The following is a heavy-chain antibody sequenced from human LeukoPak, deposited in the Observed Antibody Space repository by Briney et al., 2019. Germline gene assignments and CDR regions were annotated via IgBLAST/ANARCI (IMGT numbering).Heavy chain of an antibody. D-gene: IGHD5-18*01. Sequence: GRSLRLSCAAPGFTFNDYAIHWVRQAPGKGPEWVSGISWNSDNIGYADSVKGRFTISRDNAKNSLYLQMNSLRTEDTALYYCAKTIVRDSYGSFLGDYGMDVWGQGTTVTVSS. J-gene: IGHJ6*02. CDR3: AKTIVRDSYGSFLGDYGMDV. V-gene: IGHV3-9*01. CDR1: GFTFNDYA. CDR2: ISWNSDNI.